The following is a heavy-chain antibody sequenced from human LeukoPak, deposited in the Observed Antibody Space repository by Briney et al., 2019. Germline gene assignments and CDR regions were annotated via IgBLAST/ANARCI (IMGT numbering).Heavy chain of an antibody. CDR1: GYTFTSYG. Sequence: ASVKVSCKASGYTFTSYGISWVRQAPGQGLEWMGWISAYNGNTNYAQKLQGRVTMTTDTSTSTAYMELRSLRSDDTAVYYCASGGRFGELLYYGMDVWGRGTTVTVSS. CDR3: ASGGRFGELLYYGMDV. V-gene: IGHV1-18*01. D-gene: IGHD3-10*01. J-gene: IGHJ6*02. CDR2: ISAYNGNT.